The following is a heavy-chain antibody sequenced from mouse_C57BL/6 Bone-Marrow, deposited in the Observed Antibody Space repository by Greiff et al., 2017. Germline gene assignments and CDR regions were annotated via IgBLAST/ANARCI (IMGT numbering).Heavy chain of an antibody. CDR3: AKKEDFFYAMDY. CDR1: GFSLTSYG. V-gene: IGHV2-5*01. J-gene: IGHJ4*01. CDR2: IWRGGST. Sequence: VMLVESGPGLVQPSQSLSITCTVSGFSLTSYGVHWVRQSPGKGLEWLGVIWRGGSTDYNAAFMSRLSITKDNSKSQVFFKMNSLQADDTAIYYCAKKEDFFYAMDYWGQGTSVTVSS.